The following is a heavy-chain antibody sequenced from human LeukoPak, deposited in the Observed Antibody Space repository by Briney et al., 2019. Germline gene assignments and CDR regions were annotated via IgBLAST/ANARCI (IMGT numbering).Heavy chain of an antibody. J-gene: IGHJ3*02. CDR3: ARDKAGAYSLYDAFDI. CDR2: IHYSGST. D-gene: IGHD1-26*01. Sequence: PSETLSLTCTVSGGSISSSSYYWGWIRQPPGKGLEWIGSIHYSGSTDYNSTLKSRVTISVDTSKNQFSLKLSSVTAADTAVYYCARDKAGAYSLYDAFDIWGQGTMVTVSS. CDR1: GGSISSSSYY. V-gene: IGHV4-39*07.